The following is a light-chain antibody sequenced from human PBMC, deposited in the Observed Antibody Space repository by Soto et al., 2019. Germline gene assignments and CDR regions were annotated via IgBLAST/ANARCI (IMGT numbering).Light chain of an antibody. Sequence: EIALTQSPGTLSLSPGERATLSCRASQSVSSTYIAWYQQNPGRAPRLLIYGASSRATGIPDRFSGSGSGTDFTLTISRLEPEDFAVYFCQQYGRSPPFTFGQWTKVEIK. CDR2: GAS. V-gene: IGKV3-20*01. CDR3: QQYGRSPPFT. CDR1: QSVSSTY. J-gene: IGKJ2*01.